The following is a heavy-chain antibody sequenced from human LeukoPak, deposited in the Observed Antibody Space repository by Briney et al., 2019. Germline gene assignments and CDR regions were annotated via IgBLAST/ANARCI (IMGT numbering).Heavy chain of an antibody. V-gene: IGHV1-2*06. D-gene: IGHD3-22*01. CDR1: GYSFTSSA. Sequence: ASVKVSCKASGYSFTSSAISWVRQAPGQGLEWMGRINPNSGGTNYAQKFQGRVTMTRDTSISTAYMELSRLRSDDTAVYYCARGGGPPFISSGYYGFDSWGQETLVTISS. CDR3: ARGGGPPFISSGYYGFDS. J-gene: IGHJ4*02. CDR2: INPNSGGT.